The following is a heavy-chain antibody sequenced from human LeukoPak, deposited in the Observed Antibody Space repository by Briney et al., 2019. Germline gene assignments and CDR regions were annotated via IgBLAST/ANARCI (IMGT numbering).Heavy chain of an antibody. CDR2: IIPIFGTA. CDR1: GGTFSSYA. Sequence: SVKVSCKASGGTFSSYAISWVRQAPGQGLEWMGRIIPIFGTANYAQKFQGRVTITTDEYTSTAYMELSRLRSEDTAVYYCAREGSGSYKGAFDIWGQGTMVTVSS. CDR3: AREGSGSYKGAFDI. V-gene: IGHV1-69*05. D-gene: IGHD1-26*01. J-gene: IGHJ3*02.